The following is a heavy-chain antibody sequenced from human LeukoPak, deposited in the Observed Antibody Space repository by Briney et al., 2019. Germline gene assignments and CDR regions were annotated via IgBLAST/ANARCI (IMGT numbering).Heavy chain of an antibody. CDR3: ANIYSGWYDYYYYYMDV. CDR1: GFTFSSYS. D-gene: IGHD6-19*01. V-gene: IGHV3-48*01. CDR2: ISSSSSTI. J-gene: IGHJ6*03. Sequence: GGSLRLSCAASGFTFSSYSMNWVRQAPGKGLEWVSYISSSSSTIYYADSVKGRFTISRDNAKNSLYLQMNSLRAEDTAVYYCANIYSGWYDYYYYYMDVWGKGTTVTVSS.